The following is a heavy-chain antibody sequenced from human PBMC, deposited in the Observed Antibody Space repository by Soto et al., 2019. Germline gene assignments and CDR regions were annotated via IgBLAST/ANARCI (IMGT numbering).Heavy chain of an antibody. Sequence: QVQLVESGGGVVQPGRSLRLSCAASGFTFSSYAMHWVRQAPGKGLQCVAVISYDGSNKYYADAVKGRFTISRDNSKNALYLQINSLRAEDTAVYYCARYRGMAVWGQGTTVTVSS. CDR1: GFTFSSYA. D-gene: IGHD1-26*01. CDR2: ISYDGSNK. J-gene: IGHJ6*02. V-gene: IGHV3-30-3*01. CDR3: ARYRGMAV.